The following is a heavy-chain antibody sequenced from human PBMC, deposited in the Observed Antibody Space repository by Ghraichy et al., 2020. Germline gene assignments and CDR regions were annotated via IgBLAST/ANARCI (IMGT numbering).Heavy chain of an antibody. CDR1: GYTFRDYY. V-gene: IGHV1-2*02. J-gene: IGHJ3*01. Sequence: ASGKVSCKSSGYTFRDYYLHWVRQAPGQVLETMGWINPNSGGTNYAQKFQGRVTMTSDTSITTAYMELSRVTSDDTAVYYCARGSIVGGTVKYASDFWGQGTLVTVSS. CDR2: INPNSGGT. CDR3: ARGSIVGGTVKYASDF. D-gene: IGHD3-3*02.